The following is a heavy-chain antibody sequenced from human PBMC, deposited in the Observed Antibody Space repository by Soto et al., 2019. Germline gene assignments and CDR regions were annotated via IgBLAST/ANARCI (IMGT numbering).Heavy chain of an antibody. J-gene: IGHJ6*03. CDR3: ARGRTAARYYYYYMDV. Sequence: QVQLQQWGAGLLKPSETLSLTCAVYGGSFSGYYWSWIRQPPGKGLEWIGEINHSGSTNYNPSLKSRVTISVDTSKNQFSLKLSSVTAADTAVYYCARGRTAARYYYYYMDVWGKGTTVTVSS. CDR1: GGSFSGYY. V-gene: IGHV4-34*01. CDR2: INHSGST. D-gene: IGHD6-6*01.